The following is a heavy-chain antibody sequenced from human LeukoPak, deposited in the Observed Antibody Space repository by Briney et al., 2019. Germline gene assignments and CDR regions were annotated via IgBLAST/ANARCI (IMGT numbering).Heavy chain of an antibody. CDR1: GGSISSYY. Sequence: KPSETLSLTCTGSGGSISSYYWSWIRQPPGKGLEWIGYIYYSGSTNYNPSLKSRVTISVDTSKNQFSLKLSSVTAADTAVYYCARELNDAFDIWGQGTMVTVSS. CDR2: IYYSGST. V-gene: IGHV4-59*01. J-gene: IGHJ3*02. CDR3: ARELNDAFDI.